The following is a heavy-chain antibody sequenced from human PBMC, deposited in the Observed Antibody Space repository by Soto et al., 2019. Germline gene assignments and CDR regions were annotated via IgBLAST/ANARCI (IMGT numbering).Heavy chain of an antibody. Sequence: SETLSLTCTVSGDSISTYYWSWVRQPPGKGPEWIGYIYYTGSTNYNSSLKSRVTISVDTSKNQFSLKMSSVTAADTAVYYCASVYDSSGYYYDYYGMDVWGQGTTVTVSS. CDR2: IYYTGST. CDR1: GDSISTYY. CDR3: ASVYDSSGYYYDYYGMDV. V-gene: IGHV4-59*01. J-gene: IGHJ6*02. D-gene: IGHD3-22*01.